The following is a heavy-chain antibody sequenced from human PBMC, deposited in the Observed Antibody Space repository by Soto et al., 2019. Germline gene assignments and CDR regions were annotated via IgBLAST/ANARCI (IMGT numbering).Heavy chain of an antibody. Sequence: PAGSLRLPCTPSPFTFSAYGMHWVPQAPGKGLQWVAAISHDGTNKYYGDSVRVRFTISRDNSKNTLYLQMNTLGNEDTAVYYRAKESRSSAGPATRVYGMDVWDQGTTVTVSS. CDR3: AKESRSSAGPATRVYGMDV. D-gene: IGHD5-12*01. V-gene: IGHV3-30*18. CDR1: PFTFSAYG. J-gene: IGHJ6*02. CDR2: ISHDGTNK.